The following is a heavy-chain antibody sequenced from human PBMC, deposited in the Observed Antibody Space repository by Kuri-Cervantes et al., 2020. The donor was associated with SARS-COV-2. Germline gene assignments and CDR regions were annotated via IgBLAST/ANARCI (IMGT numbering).Heavy chain of an antibody. CDR3: ARDYRTRANGWLHDYAPMDV. Sequence: GESLKISCAASGIPTNTYDMTWVRQAAGKGLEWVSTISGRGDKTYYADSVKGRFTVSRDNAKNTVYLQMSSLGDDDTAVYYCARDYRTRANGWLHDYAPMDVWGQGTTVTVSS. CDR1: GIPTNTYD. V-gene: IGHV3-23*01. CDR2: ISGRGDKT. J-gene: IGHJ6*02. D-gene: IGHD4-17*01.